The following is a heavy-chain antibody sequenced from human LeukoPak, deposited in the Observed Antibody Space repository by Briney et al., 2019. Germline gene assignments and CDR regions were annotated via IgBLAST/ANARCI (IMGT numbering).Heavy chain of an antibody. CDR2: SRPSGTNI. Sequence: GWALRLSCAVCGFRFTDSYMMWLRQAPGKGLESLSYSRPSGTNISHADSVKSRFTISRDNAKMTLYLQMDGLRAEDTAVYYCTRDPRRLDYWGQGTLVTVSS. CDR1: GFRFTDSY. CDR3: TRDPRRLDY. J-gene: IGHJ4*02. V-gene: IGHV3-11*01.